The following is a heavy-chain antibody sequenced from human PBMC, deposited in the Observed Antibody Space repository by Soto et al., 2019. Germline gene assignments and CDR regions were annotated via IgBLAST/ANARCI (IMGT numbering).Heavy chain of an antibody. V-gene: IGHV3-33*01. D-gene: IGHD3-3*01. J-gene: IGHJ6*02. CDR3: ARDLQVTRRDFWSGYWVYYYGMDV. Sequence: QVQLVESGGGVVQPGRSLRLSCAASGFTFSSYGMHWVRQAPGKGLEWVAVIWYDGSNKYYADSVKGRFTISRDNSKNTLYLQMNSLRAEDTAVYYCARDLQVTRRDFWSGYWVYYYGMDVWGQGTTVTVSS. CDR1: GFTFSSYG. CDR2: IWYDGSNK.